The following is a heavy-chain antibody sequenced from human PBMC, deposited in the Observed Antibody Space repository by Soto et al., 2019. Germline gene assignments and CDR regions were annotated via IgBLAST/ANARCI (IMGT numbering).Heavy chain of an antibody. Sequence: SETLSLTCTVSGGSISSSSYHWGWIRQPPGKGLEWIGSIYYSGSTYYNPSLKSRVTISVDTSKNQFSLKLSSVTAADTAVYYCARQPARITIFGVVIPGEYYYYYYMDVWGKGTTVTVSS. V-gene: IGHV4-39*01. D-gene: IGHD3-3*01. CDR1: GGSISSSSYH. CDR2: IYYSGST. CDR3: ARQPARITIFGVVIPGEYYYYYYMDV. J-gene: IGHJ6*03.